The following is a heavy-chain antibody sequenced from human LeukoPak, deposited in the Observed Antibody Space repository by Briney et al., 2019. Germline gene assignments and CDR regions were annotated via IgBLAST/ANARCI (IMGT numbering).Heavy chain of an antibody. CDR3: AKYDRITMIVVAAKTGFDY. CDR2: ISYDGSNK. J-gene: IGHJ4*02. CDR1: GFTFSSYG. D-gene: IGHD3-22*01. Sequence: GGSLRLSCAASGFTFSSYGMHRVRQAPGKGLEWVAVISYDGSNKYYADSVKGRFTISRDNSKNTLYLQMNSLRAEDTAVYYCAKYDRITMIVVAAKTGFDYWGQGTLVTVSS. V-gene: IGHV3-30*18.